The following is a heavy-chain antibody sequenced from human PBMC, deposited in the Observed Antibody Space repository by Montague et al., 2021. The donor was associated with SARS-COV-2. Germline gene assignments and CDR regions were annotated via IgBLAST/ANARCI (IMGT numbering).Heavy chain of an antibody. J-gene: IGHJ4*02. D-gene: IGHD3-10*01. CDR2: ISDTGANT. V-gene: IGHV3-23*01. CDR1: GFTFSNYG. Sequence: FLSLSFSASGFTFSNYGMSWVRQAPGKGLEWVSLISDTGANTHYADSVKGRFTISRDNPKNTVLLQMNSLRAEDTAVYYCAKCTHYYASGTYYNTYYFDHWGPGTLVTVSS. CDR3: AKCTHYYASGTYYNTYYFDH.